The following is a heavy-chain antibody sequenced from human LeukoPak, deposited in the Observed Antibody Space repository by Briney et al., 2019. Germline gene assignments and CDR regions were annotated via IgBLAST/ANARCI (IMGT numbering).Heavy chain of an antibody. CDR1: GYTFSVLH. J-gene: IGHJ5*02. CDR2: INPNSGDT. CDR3: ARKTSDYTTSSDWFDP. D-gene: IGHD6-6*01. V-gene: IGHV1-2*02. Sequence: ASVKVSCKASGYTFSVLHIHWVRQAPGQGLEWMGWINPNSGDTDYAQRFQGRIIMTRDTSVSTAFMELSRLRSDDTAVYYCARKTSDYTTSSDWFDPWGQGTLVTVSS.